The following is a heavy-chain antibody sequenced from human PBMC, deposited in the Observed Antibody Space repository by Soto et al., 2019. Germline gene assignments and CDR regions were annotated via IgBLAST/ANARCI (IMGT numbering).Heavy chain of an antibody. CDR2: IKSKTDGGTT. Sequence: PGGSLRLSCAASGFTFSNAWMSWVRQAPGKGLEWVGRIKSKTDGGTTDYAAPVKGRFTISRDDSKNTLYLQMNSLKTEDTAVYYCTTEIVVEAPFNYYGMDVWGQGTTVTVSS. V-gene: IGHV3-15*01. CDR1: GFTFSNAW. D-gene: IGHD3-22*01. CDR3: TTEIVVEAPFNYYGMDV. J-gene: IGHJ6*02.